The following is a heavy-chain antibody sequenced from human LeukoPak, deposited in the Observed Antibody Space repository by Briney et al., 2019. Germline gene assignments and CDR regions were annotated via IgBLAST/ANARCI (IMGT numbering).Heavy chain of an antibody. J-gene: IGHJ6*03. CDR1: GFSFSVFW. CDR2: ISTSSSYI. V-gene: IGHV3-21*01. CDR3: AKTTDNYYYYYMDV. Sequence: GGSLRLSCAASGFSFSVFWMHWVRQAPGKGLEWVSSISTSSSYIYYADSVKGRFTISRDNAKNSLYLQMNSLRAEDTAVYYCAKTTDNYYYYYMDVWGKGTTVTVSS. D-gene: IGHD4-17*01.